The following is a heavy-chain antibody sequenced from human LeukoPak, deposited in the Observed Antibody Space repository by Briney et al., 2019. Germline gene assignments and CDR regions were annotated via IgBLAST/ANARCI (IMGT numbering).Heavy chain of an antibody. V-gene: IGHV3-23*01. J-gene: IGHJ4*02. CDR2: ISGSGGST. CDR3: AKIFSAIVVVITLDY. D-gene: IGHD3-22*01. Sequence: GGSLRLSCAASGFTFSSYAMSWVRQAPGKGLEWVSAISGSGGSTYYADSVKGRFTISRDNSKNTLYLQMNSLRAEDTAVYYCAKIFSAIVVVITLDYWGQGTLVTVSS. CDR1: GFTFSSYA.